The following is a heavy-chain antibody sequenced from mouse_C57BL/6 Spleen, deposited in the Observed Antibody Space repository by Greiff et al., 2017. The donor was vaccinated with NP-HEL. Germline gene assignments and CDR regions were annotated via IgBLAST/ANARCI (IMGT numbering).Heavy chain of an antibody. J-gene: IGHJ4*01. D-gene: IGHD1-1*01. V-gene: IGHV1-26*01. CDR1: GYTFTDYY. CDR2: INPNNGGT. CDR3: ARTGNGSSHAMDY. Sequence: VQLKQSGPELVKPGASVKISCKASGYTFTDYYMNWVKQSHGKSLEWIGDINPNNGGTSYNQKFKGKATLTVDKSSSTAYMELRSLTSEDSAVYYCARTGNGSSHAMDYWGQGTSVTVSS.